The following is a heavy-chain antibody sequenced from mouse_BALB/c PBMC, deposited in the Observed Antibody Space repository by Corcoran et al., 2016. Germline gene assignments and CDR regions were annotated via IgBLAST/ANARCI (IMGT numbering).Heavy chain of an antibody. J-gene: IGHJ4*01. CDR1: GYIFTEYT. CDR3: ARYNPGNSMDY. Sequence: EVELQQSGHELVKPGGSVKISCKTSGYIFTEYTMHWVKKSHGKSLEWSGGINPNNGGTSYNQKFKGKATLTVNKSSSTAYMELRSLTSEDSAVYYCARYNPGNSMDYWGQGTSVTVSS. CDR2: INPNNGGT. D-gene: IGHD1-1*01. V-gene: IGHV1-22*01.